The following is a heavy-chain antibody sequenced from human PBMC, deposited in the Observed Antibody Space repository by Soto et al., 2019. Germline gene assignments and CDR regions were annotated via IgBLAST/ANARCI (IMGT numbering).Heavy chain of an antibody. J-gene: IGHJ3*02. Sequence: EVQLVESGGGLVQPGRSLRLSCAASGFTFDDYAMHWVRQAPGKGLEWVSGISWNSGNIDYADSVKGRFTISRDNAKNSLYLQMNSLRTEDTALYYCARDVAEASGSYGTDAFDIWGQGTMVTVSS. D-gene: IGHD1-26*01. CDR2: ISWNSGNI. V-gene: IGHV3-9*01. CDR3: ARDVAEASGSYGTDAFDI. CDR1: GFTFDDYA.